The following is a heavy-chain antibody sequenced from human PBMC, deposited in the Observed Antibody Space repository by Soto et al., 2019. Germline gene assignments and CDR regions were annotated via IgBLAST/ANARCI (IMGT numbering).Heavy chain of an antibody. J-gene: IGHJ4*02. D-gene: IGHD3-10*01. Sequence: QITLKESGPTLVKPTQTLTLTCTFSGFSLSTSGVGVGWIRQPPGKALEWLALVFWDDDKRYSPSLKSRLTITKDTSKNQVVLTMTNIDPVDTGTYYCARQLWFGELLWGQGTLVTVSS. CDR3: ARQLWFGELL. CDR1: GFSLSTSGVG. CDR2: VFWDDDK. V-gene: IGHV2-5*02.